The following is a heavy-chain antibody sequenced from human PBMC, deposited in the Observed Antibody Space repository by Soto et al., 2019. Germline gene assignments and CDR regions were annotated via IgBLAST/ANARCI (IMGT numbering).Heavy chain of an antibody. CDR2: ISSQSIYT. CDR1: GFDFGSYY. Sequence: PGGSLRLSCVTSGFDFGSYYMTWIRQAPGKGLEWVSHISSQSIYTNYAASVKGRFTISRDNAKNSLYLQMTSLRADDTAVYYYARELDVAARPGSQRLDHWGQGTLVIVSS. V-gene: IGHV3-11*06. CDR3: ARELDVAARPGSQRLDH. J-gene: IGHJ4*02. D-gene: IGHD6-6*01.